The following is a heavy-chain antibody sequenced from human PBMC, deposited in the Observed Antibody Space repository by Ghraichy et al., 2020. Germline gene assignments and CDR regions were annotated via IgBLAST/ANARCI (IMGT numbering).Heavy chain of an antibody. Sequence: GGSLRLSCAASGFTFSSYAMNWVRQAPGKGLEWVSAISRSGGRTYYADSVKGRFTISRDNSKSTLYLQMNSLRGDDTAVYYCAKAPTDWSVMVVDATFFDYWGQGTLVTVSS. CDR3: AKAPTDWSVMVVDATFFDY. CDR1: GFTFSSYA. V-gene: IGHV3-23*01. D-gene: IGHD2-15*01. J-gene: IGHJ4*02. CDR2: ISRSGGRT.